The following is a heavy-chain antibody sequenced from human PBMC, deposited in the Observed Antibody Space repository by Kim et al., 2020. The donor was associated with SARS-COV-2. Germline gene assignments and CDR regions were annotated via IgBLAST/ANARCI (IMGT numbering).Heavy chain of an antibody. CDR1: GFSLSNARMG. CDR2: IFSNDEK. J-gene: IGHJ5*02. Sequence: SGPTLVNPTETLTLTCTVSGFSLSNARMGVSWIRQPPGKALEWLAHIFSNDEKSYSTSLKSRLTISKDTSKSQVVLTMTNMDPVDTATYYCARIGYYYDSSGYYGGWFDPWGQGTLVTVSS. CDR3: ARIGYYYDSSGYYGGWFDP. V-gene: IGHV2-26*01. D-gene: IGHD3-22*01.